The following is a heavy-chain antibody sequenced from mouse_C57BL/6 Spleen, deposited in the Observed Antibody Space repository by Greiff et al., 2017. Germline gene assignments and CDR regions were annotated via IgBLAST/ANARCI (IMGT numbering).Heavy chain of an antibody. J-gene: IGHJ4*01. V-gene: IGHV1-82*01. CDR2: IYPGDGDT. Sequence: VQLKESGPELVKPGASVKISCKASGYAFSSSWMNWVKQRPGKGLEWIGRIYPGDGDTNYNGKFKGKATLTADKSSSTAYMQLSSLTSEDSAVYFCARVYMGAMDYWGQGTSVTVSS. CDR3: ARVYMGAMDY. D-gene: IGHD1-1*02. CDR1: GYAFSSSW.